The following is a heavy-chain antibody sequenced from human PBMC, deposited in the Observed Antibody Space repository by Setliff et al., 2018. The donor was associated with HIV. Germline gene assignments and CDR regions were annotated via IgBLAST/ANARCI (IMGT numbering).Heavy chain of an antibody. Sequence: SETLSLTCAVYGGSFSGYYWSWIRQPPGKGLEWIGEINHSGSTNYNPSLKSRVTISVDTSKNQFSLQLTSVTAADTALYYCATYAVGEGGRGHWGQGVLVTVS. D-gene: IGHD1-26*01. CDR1: GGSFSGYY. CDR3: ATYAVGEGGRGH. CDR2: INHSGST. J-gene: IGHJ4*02. V-gene: IGHV4-34*01.